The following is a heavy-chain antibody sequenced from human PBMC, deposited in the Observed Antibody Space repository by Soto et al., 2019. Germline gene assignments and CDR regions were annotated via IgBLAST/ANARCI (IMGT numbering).Heavy chain of an antibody. CDR1: GGTFSSYA. Sequence: QVQLVQSGAEVKKPGSSVKVSCKASGGTFSSYAISWVRQAPGQGLEWMGGIIPIFGTANYAQKFQGRVTITADESTSTDYMELSSLRSEDTAVYYCARNIVVVPAAMPAYYYYMDVWGKGTTVTVSS. J-gene: IGHJ6*03. CDR2: IIPIFGTA. V-gene: IGHV1-69*01. D-gene: IGHD2-2*01. CDR3: ARNIVVVPAAMPAYYYYMDV.